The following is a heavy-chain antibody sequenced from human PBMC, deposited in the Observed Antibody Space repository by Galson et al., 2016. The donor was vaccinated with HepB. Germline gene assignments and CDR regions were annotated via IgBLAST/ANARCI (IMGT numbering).Heavy chain of an antibody. J-gene: IGHJ4*02. Sequence: SETLSLTCAVSGGSISSRHWWSWVRQSPGTGLEWIGQIYHTGTTNYNPSLRSRVTISMDKSKNQFSLDLSSVTAADTAVYFCARTMDGYYTSSSGFDYWGQGTLVTLSS. CDR3: ARTMDGYYTSSSGFDY. V-gene: IGHV4-4*02. CDR1: GGSISSRHW. CDR2: IYHTGTT. D-gene: IGHD6-6*01.